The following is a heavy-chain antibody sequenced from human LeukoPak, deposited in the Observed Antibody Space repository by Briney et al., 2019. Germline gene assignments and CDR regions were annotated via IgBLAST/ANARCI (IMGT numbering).Heavy chain of an antibody. V-gene: IGHV1-46*01. CDR3: ASEYYDSSGYQTGGY. D-gene: IGHD3-22*01. CDR1: GYTFTSYY. CDR2: INPSGGST. Sequence: ASVKVSCRASGYTFTSYYMHWVRQAPGQGLEWMGIINPSGGSTSYAQKFQGRVTMTRDTSTSTVYMELSSLRSEDTAVYYCASEYYDSSGYQTGGYWGQGTLVTVSS. J-gene: IGHJ4*02.